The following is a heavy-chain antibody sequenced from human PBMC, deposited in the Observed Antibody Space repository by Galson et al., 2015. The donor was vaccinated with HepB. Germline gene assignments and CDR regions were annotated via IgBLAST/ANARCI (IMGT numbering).Heavy chain of an antibody. V-gene: IGHV3-30*03. CDR3: ARRISLVRGIITKPDYYYGMDV. Sequence: SLRLSCAASGFTFRNYGMHWVRQAPGTGLEWVAVISYDGSNKYYADSVKGRVTISRDNAKDSVYLQLDSLRAEDTAVYYCARRISLVRGIITKPDYYYGMDVWGQGTTVTVAS. J-gene: IGHJ6*02. CDR2: ISYDGSNK. D-gene: IGHD3-10*01. CDR1: GFTFRNYG.